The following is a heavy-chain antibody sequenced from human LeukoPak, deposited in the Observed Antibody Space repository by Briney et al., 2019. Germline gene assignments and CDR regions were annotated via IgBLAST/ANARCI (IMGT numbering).Heavy chain of an antibody. V-gene: IGHV1-46*01. D-gene: IGHD2-2*01. Sequence: GASVKVSCKASGGTFSSYAISWVRQAPGQGLEWMGIINPSGGSTSYAQKFQGRVTMTRDMSTSTVYMELSSLRSEDTAVYYCARVPGSMASPKFDYWGQGTLVTVSS. CDR1: GGTFSSYA. CDR3: ARVPGSMASPKFDY. J-gene: IGHJ4*02. CDR2: INPSGGST.